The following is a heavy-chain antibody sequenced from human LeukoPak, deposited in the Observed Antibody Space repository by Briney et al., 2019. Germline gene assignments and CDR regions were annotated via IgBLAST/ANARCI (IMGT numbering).Heavy chain of an antibody. CDR1: GGSFSGHY. Sequence: PSETLSLTCAVSGGSFSGHYWNWIRQPPGKGLEWIGEINHGGSTNYNPSLKSRVTISVDTSQNQFSLRLSSVTAADTAVYYCATTTIRLGYWGQGTLVTVSS. CDR2: INHGGST. D-gene: IGHD1-26*01. V-gene: IGHV4-34*01. CDR3: ATTTIRLGY. J-gene: IGHJ4*02.